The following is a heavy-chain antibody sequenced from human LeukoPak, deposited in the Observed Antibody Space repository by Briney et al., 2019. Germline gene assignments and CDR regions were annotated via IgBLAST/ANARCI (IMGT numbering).Heavy chain of an antibody. CDR1: GGSISSGDYY. CDR2: IYYSGAT. CDR3: ARADGSSWYVFDY. J-gene: IGHJ4*02. Sequence: PSETLSLTCTVSGGSISSGDYYWSWIRQHPGKGLEWIGYIYYSGATSYNPALKSRVTISIDTSKNQFSLKLSSMTAADTAVYYCARADGSSWYVFDYWGQGTLVSVSS. V-gene: IGHV4-31*03. D-gene: IGHD6-13*01.